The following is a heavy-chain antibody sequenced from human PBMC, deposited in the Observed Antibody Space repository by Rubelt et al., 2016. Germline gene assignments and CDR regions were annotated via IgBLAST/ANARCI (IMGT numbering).Heavy chain of an antibody. CDR3: ATDMAPRTSWVGYYYYYGMDV. V-gene: IGHV1-69*04. J-gene: IGHJ6*02. Sequence: QVQLVQSGAEVKKPGSSVKVSCKASGGTFSSYAISWVRQAPGQGLEWMGRIIPILGIANYAQKFQGRVTITADKSTSTAYMELSSLRSEDTAVYYCATDMAPRTSWVGYYYYYGMDVWGQGTTVTVSS. CDR1: GGTFSSYA. D-gene: IGHD2-2*01. CDR2: IIPILGIA.